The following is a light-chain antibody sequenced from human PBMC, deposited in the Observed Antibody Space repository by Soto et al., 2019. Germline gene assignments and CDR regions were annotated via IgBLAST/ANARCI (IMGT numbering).Light chain of an antibody. V-gene: IGKV3-15*01. CDR3: QQYNNWPHMYT. CDR1: QSVSSN. CDR2: GAS. Sequence: EIVMTQSPATLSVSPGERATLSCRASQSVSSNLAWYQQKPGQAPRLLIYGASTRATGIPARFSGSGSGTEFTLTISSLPSEDFAVYYCQQYNNWPHMYTFGQGTKLEIK. J-gene: IGKJ2*01.